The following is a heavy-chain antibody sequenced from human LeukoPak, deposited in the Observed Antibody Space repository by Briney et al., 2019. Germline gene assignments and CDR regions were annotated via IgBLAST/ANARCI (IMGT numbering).Heavy chain of an antibody. CDR3: AKDVYSGYGNDAFDI. V-gene: IGHV3-23*01. J-gene: IGHJ3*02. CDR2: ISGSGGST. CDR1: GFTFSSYA. D-gene: IGHD5-12*01. Sequence: GGSLRLSCAASGFTFSSYAMSWVRQAPGKGPEWVSAISGSGGSTYYADSVKGRFTISRDNSKNTLYLQMNSLRAEDTAVYYCAKDVYSGYGNDAFDIWGQGTMVTVSS.